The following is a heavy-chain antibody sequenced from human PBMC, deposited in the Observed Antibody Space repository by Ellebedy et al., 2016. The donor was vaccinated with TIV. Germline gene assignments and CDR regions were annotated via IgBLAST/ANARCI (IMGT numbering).Heavy chain of an antibody. D-gene: IGHD1-26*01. CDR3: GPWLSSAVESGSHYPFDY. J-gene: IGHJ4*02. Sequence: GESLKISXTASGFTFGDYAMSWFRQAPGKGLEWVGFIRSKAYGGTTEYAASVKGRFTISRDDSKSIAYLQMNSLKTEDTAVYYCGPWLSSAVESGSHYPFDYWGQGTLVTVSS. CDR1: GFTFGDYA. V-gene: IGHV3-49*03. CDR2: IRSKAYGGTT.